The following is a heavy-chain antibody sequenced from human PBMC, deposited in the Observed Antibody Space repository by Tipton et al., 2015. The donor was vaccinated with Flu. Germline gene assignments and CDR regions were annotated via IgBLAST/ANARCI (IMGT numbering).Heavy chain of an antibody. J-gene: IGHJ5*02. CDR1: GGSISSSNYY. CDR3: ARRLTVLEFWLDP. V-gene: IGHV4-39*07. D-gene: IGHD4-17*01. Sequence: TLSLTCTVSGGSISSSNYYWGWIRQPPGKGLEWIGSIYYSGSTYYNPSLENRVTISVDTSKNHFSLELSSVTAADTAVYYCARRLTVLEFWLDPWGQGTLVTVSS. CDR2: IYYSGST.